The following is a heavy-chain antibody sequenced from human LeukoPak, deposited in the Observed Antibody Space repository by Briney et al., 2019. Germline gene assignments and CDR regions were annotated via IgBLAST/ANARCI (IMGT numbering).Heavy chain of an antibody. D-gene: IGHD3-3*01. J-gene: IGHJ4*02. CDR3: ARDGGLRFLEWLEYFDY. Sequence: ASVKVSCKASGYTFTSYGISWVRQAPGQGLEWMGWISAYNGNTNYAQKLQGRVTMTTDTSTSTAYMELRSLRSDDTAVYYCARDGGLRFLEWLEYFDYWGQGTLVTVSS. CDR1: GYTFTSYG. V-gene: IGHV1-18*01. CDR2: ISAYNGNT.